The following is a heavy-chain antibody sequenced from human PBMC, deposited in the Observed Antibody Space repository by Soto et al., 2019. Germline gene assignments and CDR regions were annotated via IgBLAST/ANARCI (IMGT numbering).Heavy chain of an antibody. Sequence: QVQLVQSGAEVKKPGASVKVSCKASGYTFTSYDINWVRQATGQGLEWMGWMNPNSGNTGYAQKFQGXXTXTXNTSISTAYMELSSLRSEDTAVYYCAREKTSYGMDVWGQGTTVTVSS. J-gene: IGHJ6*02. CDR3: AREKTSYGMDV. V-gene: IGHV1-8*01. CDR1: GYTFTSYD. CDR2: MNPNSGNT.